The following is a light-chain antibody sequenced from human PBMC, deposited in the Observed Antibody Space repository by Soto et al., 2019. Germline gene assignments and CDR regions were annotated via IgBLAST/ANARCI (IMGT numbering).Light chain of an antibody. CDR3: SSYTTSNTQV. CDR2: DVS. Sequence: QSALTQPAPVSGSPGQSITISCTGTSSDVGTYNYVSWYQHRPGKAPKLMIYDVSYRPSGVSNRFSGSKSANTASLTISGLQAEDEADYYCSSYTTSNTQVFGGGTQLTVL. J-gene: IGLJ3*02. V-gene: IGLV2-14*01. CDR1: SSDVGTYNY.